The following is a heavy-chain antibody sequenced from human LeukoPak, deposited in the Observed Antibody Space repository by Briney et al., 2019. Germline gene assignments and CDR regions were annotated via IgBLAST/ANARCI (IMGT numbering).Heavy chain of an antibody. V-gene: IGHV4-59*08. CDR3: ARGVTMVRGVIITLEYFQH. D-gene: IGHD3-10*01. J-gene: IGHJ1*01. Sequence: PSETLSLTCTVSGGSISSYYWSWIRQPPGKGLEWIGYIYYSGSTNYNPSLKSRVTISVDTSKNQFSLKLSSVTAADTAVYYCARGVTMVRGVIITLEYFQHWGQGTLVTVSS. CDR2: IYYSGST. CDR1: GGSISSYY.